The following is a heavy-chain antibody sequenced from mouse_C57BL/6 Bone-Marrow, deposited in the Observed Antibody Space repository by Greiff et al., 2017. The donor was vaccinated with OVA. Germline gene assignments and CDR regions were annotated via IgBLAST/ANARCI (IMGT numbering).Heavy chain of an antibody. Sequence: VQLQQPGAELVRPGTSVKLSCKASGYTFTSYWMHWVKQRPGQGLEWIGVIDPSDSYTNYNQKFKGKATLTVDTSSSTAYMQLSSLTSEDSAVYYGAREVGLRRRAAWFAYWGKGTLVTVSA. CDR1: GYTFTSYW. V-gene: IGHV1-59*01. CDR2: IDPSDSYT. J-gene: IGHJ3*01. D-gene: IGHD2-4*01. CDR3: AREVGLRRRAAWFAY.